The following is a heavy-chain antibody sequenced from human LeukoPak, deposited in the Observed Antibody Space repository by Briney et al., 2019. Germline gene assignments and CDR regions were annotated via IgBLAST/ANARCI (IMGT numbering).Heavy chain of an antibody. Sequence: GGSLRLSCAASGFTFSSSAMHWVRQAPDKGLEWVAVISYDGSNKYYADSVKGRFTISRDNSKNTLCLQMNSLRAEDTAVYYCAKDGSSSWYQSWFDPWGQGTLVTVSS. CDR3: AKDGSSSWYQSWFDP. CDR2: ISYDGSNK. J-gene: IGHJ5*02. D-gene: IGHD6-13*01. V-gene: IGHV3-30-3*01. CDR1: GFTFSSSA.